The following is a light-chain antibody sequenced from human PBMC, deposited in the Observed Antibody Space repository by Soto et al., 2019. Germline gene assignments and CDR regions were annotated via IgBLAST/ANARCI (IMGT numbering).Light chain of an antibody. CDR2: DVT. Sequence: QSALTQPASVSGSPGQSITISCTGTNSDVGGYNYVSWYQQHPGKAPKLMIYDVTNRPSGVSNRFSGSRSGNTASLTISGLQAEDEADYYCSSYTRSSTVVFGGGTKLPVL. V-gene: IGLV2-14*01. CDR1: NSDVGGYNY. J-gene: IGLJ2*01. CDR3: SSYTRSSTVV.